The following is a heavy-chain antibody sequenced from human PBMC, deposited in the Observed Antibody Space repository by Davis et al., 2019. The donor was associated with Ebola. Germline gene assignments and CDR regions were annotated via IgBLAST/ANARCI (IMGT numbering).Heavy chain of an antibody. J-gene: IGHJ1*01. CDR1: GGTFSSYA. CDR2: IIPILGIA. V-gene: IGHV1-69*10. Sequence: SVKVSCKASGGTFSSYAISWVRQAPGQGLEWMGGIIPILGIANYAQKFQGRVTITADKSTSTAYMELSSLRSDDTAVYYCARGRVGEYQLPRDWGQGTLVSVSS. CDR3: ARGRVGEYQLPRD. D-gene: IGHD2-2*01.